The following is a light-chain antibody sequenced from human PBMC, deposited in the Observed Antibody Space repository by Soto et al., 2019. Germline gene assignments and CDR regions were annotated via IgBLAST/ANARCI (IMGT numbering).Light chain of an antibody. CDR1: SSNIGAGYD. J-gene: IGLJ1*01. V-gene: IGLV1-40*01. Sequence: QSVLTQPPSESGAPGQRVTICCTGSSSNIGAGYDVHWYQQLPGTAPKLLISGNSNRPSGVPDRFSGSKSGTSASLAITGLQAEDEADYYCQSYDSSLSGYVFGTGTKLTVL. CDR2: GNS. CDR3: QSYDSSLSGYV.